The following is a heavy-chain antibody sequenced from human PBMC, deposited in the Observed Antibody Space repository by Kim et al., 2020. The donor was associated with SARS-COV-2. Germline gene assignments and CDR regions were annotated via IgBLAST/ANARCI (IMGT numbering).Heavy chain of an antibody. D-gene: IGHD4-17*01. J-gene: IGHJ4*02. CDR2: IYPGDSDT. CDR3: ARGVENDYGVFDY. CDR1: AFSFTLYW. Sequence: GESLKISCQGSAFSFTLYWIALVRQTPGKGLEWMGIIYPGDSDTRYSTSFQGRVTISADKSISTAYLQWSSLKASDTAIYYCARGVENDYGVFDYWGQGTLVTVSS. V-gene: IGHV5-51*01.